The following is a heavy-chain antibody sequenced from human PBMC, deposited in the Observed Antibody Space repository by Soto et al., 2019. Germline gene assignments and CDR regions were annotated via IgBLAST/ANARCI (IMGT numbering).Heavy chain of an antibody. Sequence: SVKVSCKASGFTFTSSAVQWLRQARGQRLEWIGWIVVGSGNTNYAQKFQERVTITRDMSTSTAYMELSSLRSEDTAVYYCAADNYDFWSGSYYYYYGMDVWGQGATVTVSS. D-gene: IGHD3-3*01. CDR1: GFTFTSSA. CDR2: IVVGSGNT. V-gene: IGHV1-58*01. CDR3: AADNYDFWSGSYYYYYGMDV. J-gene: IGHJ6*02.